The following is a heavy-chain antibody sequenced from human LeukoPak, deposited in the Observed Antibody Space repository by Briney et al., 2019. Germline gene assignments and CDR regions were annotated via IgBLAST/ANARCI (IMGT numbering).Heavy chain of an antibody. Sequence: PGESLKISCKGSEYSFTSYCIGWVRQMPGKGLEWMGDIYPGDSDTRYSPSFQGQVTISADKSINTAYLQWGSLKASDTAMYYCARRDCSNTSCYGYYFDYWGQGTLVTVSS. D-gene: IGHD2-2*01. CDR1: EYSFTSYC. J-gene: IGHJ4*02. CDR2: IYPGDSDT. V-gene: IGHV5-51*01. CDR3: ARRDCSNTSCYGYYFDY.